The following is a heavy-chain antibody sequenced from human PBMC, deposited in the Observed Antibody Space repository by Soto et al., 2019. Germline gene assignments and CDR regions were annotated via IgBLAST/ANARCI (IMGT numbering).Heavy chain of an antibody. V-gene: IGHV3-9*01. Sequence: EVDLVESGGGLAQPGRSLRLSCVAPGFTFDDHGMHWVRQIPGRGLEWVSGISWNSGSIGYAESVKGRFTIFRDNAKNSLYLEMNSLRQEDTALYYCVRDTSSGWHLKDHWGQGVQVSVSS. CDR1: GFTFDDHG. CDR2: ISWNSGSI. D-gene: IGHD3-9*01. CDR3: VRDTSSGWHLKDH. J-gene: IGHJ4*02.